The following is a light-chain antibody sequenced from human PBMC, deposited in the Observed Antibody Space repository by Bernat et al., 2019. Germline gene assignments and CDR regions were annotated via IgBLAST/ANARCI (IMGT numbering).Light chain of an antibody. CDR3: QQRSDWIT. Sequence: EIVMTQSPATLSVSPGERATLSCRASQSIRSNYLAWYQQKPGQAPRLLIYDVSYRATGIPGRFSGSGSGTDFTLTISSLEAEDFAMYYCQQRSDWITFGQGTRLEI. CDR2: DVS. CDR1: QSIRSNY. V-gene: IGKV3D-20*02. J-gene: IGKJ5*01.